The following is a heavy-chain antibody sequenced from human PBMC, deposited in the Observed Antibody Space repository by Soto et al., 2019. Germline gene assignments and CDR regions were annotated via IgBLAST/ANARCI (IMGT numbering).Heavy chain of an antibody. D-gene: IGHD2-15*01. Sequence: SETLSLTCTVSGGSISSSSYYWGWIRQPPGKGLEWIGSIYYSGSTYYNPSLKSRVTISVDTSKNQFSLKLSSVTAADTAVYYCARPGDCSGGSCYFQLDYSGQGTLVTVSS. J-gene: IGHJ4*02. CDR1: GGSISSSSYY. V-gene: IGHV4-39*01. CDR2: IYYSGST. CDR3: ARPGDCSGGSCYFQLDY.